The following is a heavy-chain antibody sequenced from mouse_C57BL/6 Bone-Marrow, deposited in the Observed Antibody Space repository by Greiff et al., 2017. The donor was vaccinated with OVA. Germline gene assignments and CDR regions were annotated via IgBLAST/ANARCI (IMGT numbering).Heavy chain of an antibody. J-gene: IGHJ1*03. CDR3: ARGKAISYVYDTGWYFDV. V-gene: IGHV1-53*01. CDR2: INPSNGGT. Sequence: QVQLQQPGTELVKPGASVKLSCKASGYTFTSYWMHWVKQRPGQGLEWIGNINPSNGGTNYNEKFKSKATLTVDKSSSTAYMQLSSLTSEDSAVYYCARGKAISYVYDTGWYFDVWGTGTTVTVSS. CDR1: GYTFTSYW. D-gene: IGHD2-2*01.